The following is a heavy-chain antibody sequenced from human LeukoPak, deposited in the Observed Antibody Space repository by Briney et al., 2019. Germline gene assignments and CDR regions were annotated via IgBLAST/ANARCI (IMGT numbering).Heavy chain of an antibody. CDR3: ASGRTYYYDSSGYYPPFDY. CDR1: GGSFSGYY. J-gene: IGHJ4*02. D-gene: IGHD3-22*01. Sequence: SETLSLTCAVYGGSFSGYYWSWIRQSPGKGLEWIGEINHSGSTNYNPSLKSRVTISVDTSKSQFSLKLSSVTAADTAVYYCASGRTYYYDSSGYYPPFDYWGQGTLVTVSS. CDR2: INHSGST. V-gene: IGHV4-34*01.